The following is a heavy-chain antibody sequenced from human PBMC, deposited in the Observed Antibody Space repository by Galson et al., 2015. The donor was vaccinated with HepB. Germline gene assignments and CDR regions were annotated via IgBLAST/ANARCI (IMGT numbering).Heavy chain of an antibody. J-gene: IGHJ5*02. D-gene: IGHD3-3*01. CDR2: IWYDGSNK. V-gene: IGHV3-33*01. CDR1: GFTFSSYG. CDR3: ARDRTSITIFGGPYRGGFDP. Sequence: SLRLSCAASGFTFSSYGMHWVRQAPGKGLEWVAVIWYDGSNKYYADSVKGRFSISRDNSKNTVSLQMNSLRAEDTAVYYCARDRTSITIFGGPYRGGFDPWGQGTLVTVSS.